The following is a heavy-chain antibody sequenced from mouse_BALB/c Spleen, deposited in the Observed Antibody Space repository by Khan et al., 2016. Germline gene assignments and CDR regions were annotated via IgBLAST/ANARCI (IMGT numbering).Heavy chain of an antibody. Sequence: QVQLQQSGAELAKPGASVKMSCKASGYTFTSYWMHWVKQRPGQGLEWIGYINPSTGYTEYNQKFKDKATLTADKSSSTAYMQLSSLTSEDSAVYYCATTVVDYFDYWGQGTTLTVSS. D-gene: IGHD1-1*01. CDR3: ATTVVDYFDY. J-gene: IGHJ2*01. CDR2: INPSTGYT. V-gene: IGHV1-7*01. CDR1: GYTFTSYW.